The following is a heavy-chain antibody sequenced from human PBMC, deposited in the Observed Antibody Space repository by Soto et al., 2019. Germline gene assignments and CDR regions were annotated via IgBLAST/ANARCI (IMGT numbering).Heavy chain of an antibody. CDR2: ISSSSSTI. J-gene: IGHJ1*01. CDR1: GFTFSSYS. CDR3: ARDLGSSSYPEYFQH. D-gene: IGHD6-6*01. V-gene: IGHV3-48*01. Sequence: EVQLVESGGGLVQPGGSLRLSCAASGFTFSSYSMNWVRQAPGKGLEWVSYISSSSSTIYYADSVKGRFTISRDNAXXSLYLQINSLRAEDTAVYYCARDLGSSSYPEYFQHWGQGTLVTVSS.